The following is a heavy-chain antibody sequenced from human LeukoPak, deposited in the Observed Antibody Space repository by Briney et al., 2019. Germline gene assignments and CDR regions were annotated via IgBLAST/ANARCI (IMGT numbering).Heavy chain of an antibody. CDR1: GGSISSYY. Sequence: PSETLSLTCTVSGGSISSYYWSWIRQPPGKGLEWIGYIYYSGSTNYNPSLKSRVTISVDTSKNRFSLKLSSVTAADTAVYYCARVSILWFDYWGQGTLVTVSS. J-gene: IGHJ4*02. D-gene: IGHD3-10*01. V-gene: IGHV4-59*01. CDR2: IYYSGST. CDR3: ARVSILWFDY.